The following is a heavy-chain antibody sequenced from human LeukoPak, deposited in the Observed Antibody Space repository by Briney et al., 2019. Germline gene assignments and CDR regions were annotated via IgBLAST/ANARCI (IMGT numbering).Heavy chain of an antibody. D-gene: IGHD3-3*01. V-gene: IGHV3-23*01. Sequence: GSLRLSCAASGFSFSSYAMSWVRQAPGKGLEWVAAISGSGGSTYYADSVKGRFTISRDNSKNTLYLQMNSLRAEDTAVYYCANSYDFWSGFFDYWGQGTLVTVSS. CDR3: ANSYDFWSGFFDY. CDR1: GFSFSSYA. J-gene: IGHJ4*02. CDR2: ISGSGGST.